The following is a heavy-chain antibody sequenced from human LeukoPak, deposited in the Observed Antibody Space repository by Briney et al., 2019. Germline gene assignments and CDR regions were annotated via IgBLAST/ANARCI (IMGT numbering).Heavy chain of an antibody. CDR2: INPNSGGT. CDR3: ARPYSSGWYYFDY. D-gene: IGHD6-19*01. Sequence: GASVKVSCKASGYTFTGYYMHWVRQAPGQGLEWMGWINPNSGGTNYAQKFQGRVTMTRDTSISTGYMELSRLRSDDTAVYYCARPYSSGWYYFDYWGQGTLVTVSS. V-gene: IGHV1-2*02. J-gene: IGHJ4*02. CDR1: GYTFTGYY.